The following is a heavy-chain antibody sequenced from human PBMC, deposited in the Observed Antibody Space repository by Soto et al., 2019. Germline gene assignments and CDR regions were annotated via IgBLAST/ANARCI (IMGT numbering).Heavy chain of an antibody. Sequence: GWSPRISCAASRVTVYSSAMGWFRQAPGKGLEWVSAISGSGGSTYYADSVKGRFTISRDNSKNTLYLQMNSLRAEDTAVYYCAKNRGSIDWRQGTLVTVSS. CDR1: RVTVYSSA. CDR3: AKNRGSID. V-gene: IGHV3-23*01. CDR2: ISGSGGST. D-gene: IGHD2-2*01. J-gene: IGHJ4*02.